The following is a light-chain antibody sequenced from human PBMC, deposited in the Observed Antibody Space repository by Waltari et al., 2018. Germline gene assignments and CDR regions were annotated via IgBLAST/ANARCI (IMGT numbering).Light chain of an antibody. Sequence: QLVLTQPPSASASLGASVKLTCTLSSGHSSFVIAWHLQQPGKGPRYLMTLNTAGGHTKGDGVPDRFSGSTSGAERDLAIASRQSEDEADYFWQAWGTGSVVFGGGTKLTVL. CDR2: LNTAGGH. CDR1: SGHSSFV. V-gene: IGLV4-69*01. CDR3: QAWGTGSVV. J-gene: IGLJ2*01.